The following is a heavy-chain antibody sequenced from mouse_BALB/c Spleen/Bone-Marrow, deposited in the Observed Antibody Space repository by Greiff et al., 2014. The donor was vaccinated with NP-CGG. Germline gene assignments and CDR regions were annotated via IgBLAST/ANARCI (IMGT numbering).Heavy chain of an antibody. Sequence: DVKLVESGEGLVKPGGSLKLSCAASGFTFSSYAMSWVRQTPEKRLEWVASISSGGSTYYPDSVKGRFTISRDNARNILYLQMSSLRSEDTAMYYCARLITRGNFDYWGQGTTLTVSS. J-gene: IGHJ2*01. V-gene: IGHV5-6-5*01. CDR3: ARLITRGNFDY. D-gene: IGHD2-4*01. CDR1: GFTFSSYA. CDR2: ISSGGST.